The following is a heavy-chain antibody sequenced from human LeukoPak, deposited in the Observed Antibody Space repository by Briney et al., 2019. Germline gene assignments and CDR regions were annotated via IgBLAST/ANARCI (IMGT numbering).Heavy chain of an antibody. CDR3: AGQQQLGDAFDI. J-gene: IGHJ3*02. V-gene: IGHV1-8*01. CDR2: MNPNSGNT. CDR1: GYTFTSYD. Sequence: ASVKVSCKASGYTFTSYDINWVRQATGQGLEWMGWMNPNSGNTGYAQKFQGRVTMNRNTSISTAYRELSSLRSEDTAVYYCAGQQQLGDAFDIWGQGTMVTVSS. D-gene: IGHD6-13*01.